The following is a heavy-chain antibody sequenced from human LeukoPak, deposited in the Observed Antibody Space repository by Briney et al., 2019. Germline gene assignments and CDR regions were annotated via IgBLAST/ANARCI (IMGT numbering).Heavy chain of an antibody. CDR1: GYTFTGYY. Sequence: GASVKVSCKASGYTFTGYYMHWVRQAPGQGLEWMGWINPNSGGTNYAQKFQGRVTMTRDTSISTAYMELSRLRSDDTAVYYCAREREREPAVSDAFDIWGQGTMVTVSS. D-gene: IGHD6-13*01. CDR3: AREREREPAVSDAFDI. J-gene: IGHJ3*02. CDR2: INPNSGGT. V-gene: IGHV1-2*02.